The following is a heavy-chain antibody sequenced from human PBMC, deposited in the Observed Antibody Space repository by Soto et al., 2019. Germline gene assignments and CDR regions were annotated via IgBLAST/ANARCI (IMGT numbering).Heavy chain of an antibody. CDR1: GGSFSGHY. CDR3: ARGQKNTAMLLSQYYYYGMDV. J-gene: IGHJ6*02. CDR2: TNHNGST. Sequence: SETLSLTCAVYGGSFSGHYWSWIRQPPGKGLEWIGETNHNGSTNYNPSLKSRVTISVDTSKNQFSLKLSSVTAADTAVYYCARGQKNTAMLLSQYYYYGMDVWGQGTTVTVSS. D-gene: IGHD5-18*01. V-gene: IGHV4-34*01.